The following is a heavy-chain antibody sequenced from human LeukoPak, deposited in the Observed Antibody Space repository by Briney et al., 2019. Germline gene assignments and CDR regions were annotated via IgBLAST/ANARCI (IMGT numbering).Heavy chain of an antibody. V-gene: IGHV3-30*18. CDR3: AKDDSSGYYFGASLDY. Sequence: GGSLRLSCAASGFIFSDYGMHWVRQAPGRGLEWVALVSYDGSNQFYAASVRGRFTISRDNSKSTLYLQMNNLRPEDTAVYYCAKDDSSGYYFGASLDYWGQGTLVTVSS. J-gene: IGHJ4*02. CDR2: VSYDGSNQ. D-gene: IGHD3-22*01. CDR1: GFIFSDYG.